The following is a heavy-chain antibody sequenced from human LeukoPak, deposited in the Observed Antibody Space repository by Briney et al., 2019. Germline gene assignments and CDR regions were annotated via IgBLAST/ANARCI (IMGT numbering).Heavy chain of an antibody. V-gene: IGHV3-30*02. CDR1: GFTFSSYG. CDR2: IRYDGSNK. CDR3: AKEGSVAGTTFDY. Sequence: GGSLRLSCAASGFTFSSYGMHWVRQAPGKGLEWVAFIRYDGSNKYYADSVKGRFTISRDNSKNTLYLQMNSLRAEDTAVYYCAKEGSVAGTTFDYWGQGTLVTVSS. D-gene: IGHD6-19*01. J-gene: IGHJ4*02.